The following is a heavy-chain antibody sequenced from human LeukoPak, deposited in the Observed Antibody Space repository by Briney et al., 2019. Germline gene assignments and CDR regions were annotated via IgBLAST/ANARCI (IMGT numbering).Heavy chain of an antibody. D-gene: IGHD6-13*01. CDR2: IYYSGST. Sequence: SETLSLTCTVSGGSISSSSYYWGWIRQPPGTGLEWIGSIYYSGSTYYNPSLKSRVTISVDTSKKQFSLKLSSVTAADTAIYYCARWAAAGPYYFDYWGQGTLVTVSS. J-gene: IGHJ4*02. CDR3: ARWAAAGPYYFDY. CDR1: GGSISSSSYY. V-gene: IGHV4-39*01.